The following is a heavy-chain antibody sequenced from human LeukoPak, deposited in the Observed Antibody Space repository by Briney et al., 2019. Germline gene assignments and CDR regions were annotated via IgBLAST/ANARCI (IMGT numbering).Heavy chain of an antibody. Sequence: SETLSLTCTVSGGSISSGSYYWSWIRQPAGKGLEWIGRIYTSGSTNYNPSLKSRVTISVDTSKNQFSLKLSSVTAADTAVYYCARDSGDSSSWYAYDYWGQGTLVTVSS. D-gene: IGHD6-13*01. CDR2: IYTSGST. J-gene: IGHJ4*02. CDR3: ARDSGDSSSWYAYDY. CDR1: GGSISSGSYY. V-gene: IGHV4-61*02.